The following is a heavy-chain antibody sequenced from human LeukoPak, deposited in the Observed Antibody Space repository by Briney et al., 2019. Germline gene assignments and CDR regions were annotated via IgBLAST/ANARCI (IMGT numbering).Heavy chain of an antibody. V-gene: IGHV4-39*06. CDR2: IHNGETT. D-gene: IGHD2-15*01. CDR1: GGSITSDNYF. Sequence: SETLSLTCSVSGGSITSDNYFWGWIRQPPGKGLEWVADIHNGETTYYNPSLKSRLAISVDTSENQLPLKLTSVTPADTAVYYCARENFCSGGSCSAEVFDIWGQGTGVTVSS. CDR3: ARENFCSGGSCSAEVFDI. J-gene: IGHJ3*02.